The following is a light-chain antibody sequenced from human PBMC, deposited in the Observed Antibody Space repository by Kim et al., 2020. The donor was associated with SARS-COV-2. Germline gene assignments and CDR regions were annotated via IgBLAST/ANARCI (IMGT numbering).Light chain of an antibody. J-gene: IGLJ2*01. V-gene: IGLV2-14*04. Sequence: QSITISCTGHSSDVGGYNYVSWYQQHPGKAPKLMIYDVSKRPSGVSNRFSGSKSGNTASLTISGLQAEDEADYYCSSYTSSSPYVVFGGGTQLTVL. CDR3: SSYTSSSPYVV. CDR1: SSDVGGYNY. CDR2: DVS.